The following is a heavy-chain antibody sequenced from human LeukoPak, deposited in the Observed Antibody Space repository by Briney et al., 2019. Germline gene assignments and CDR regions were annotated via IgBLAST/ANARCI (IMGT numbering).Heavy chain of an antibody. J-gene: IGHJ4*02. D-gene: IGHD5-18*01. CDR3: ARGEHSHGRLDY. V-gene: IGHV3-11*04. CDR2: ISSRGTTI. Sequence: GGSLRLSCAASGFILSDYYMSWIRQAPGKGLEWISYISSRGTTIYYAGSVKGRFIISRDNAKNSLFLQMNSLRAEDTAVYYCARGEHSHGRLDYWGQGTLVTVSS. CDR1: GFILSDYY.